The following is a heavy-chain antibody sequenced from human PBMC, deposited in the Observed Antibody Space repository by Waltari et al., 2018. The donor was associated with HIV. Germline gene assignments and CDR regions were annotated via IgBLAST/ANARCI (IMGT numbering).Heavy chain of an antibody. V-gene: IGHV1-18*01. CDR1: GPTFTSYG. CDR2: SSAYNENT. J-gene: IGHJ6*02. CDR3: ASYSPPRGLDV. D-gene: IGHD2-21*01. Sequence: QVQLVQSGAEVKKPGASVKVSCKSSGPTFTSYGFAWVRQAPGQGLEWMGWSSAYNENTNYAPKFQGRVTMTTDTSTTTGYMELRRLRSADTAVYFCASYSPPRGLDVWGQGTTVTVS.